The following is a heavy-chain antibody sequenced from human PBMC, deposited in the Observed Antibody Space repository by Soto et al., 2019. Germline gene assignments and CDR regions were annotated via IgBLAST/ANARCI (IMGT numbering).Heavy chain of an antibody. CDR2: TYYRSKWYS. Sequence: SQTLSLTCAISGDSVSSTSAAWSWIRQSPSRGLEWLGRTYYRSKWYSDYAFSVKSRITINPDTSKNQFSLQLNSVTPDDTAVYYCARGSYYSGWVWGQGTLVTVS. CDR3: ARGSYYSGWV. V-gene: IGHV6-1*01. J-gene: IGHJ4*02. CDR1: GDSVSSTSAA. D-gene: IGHD6-19*01.